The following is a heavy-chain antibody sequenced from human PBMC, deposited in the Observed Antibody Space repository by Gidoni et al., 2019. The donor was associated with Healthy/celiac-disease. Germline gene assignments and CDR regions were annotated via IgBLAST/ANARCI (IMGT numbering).Heavy chain of an antibody. CDR2: ISDDGSNK. Sequence: QVQLVESGGGVVQPGRSLRLSCAASGFTFSSYAMHWVRQAPGKGLEWVAVISDDGSNKYYADSVKGRFTISRDNSKNTLYLQMNSLRAEDTAVYYCARGPEGDQLLYQQQLVVHRAEYFQHWGQGTLVTVSS. D-gene: IGHD2-2*02. CDR3: ARGPEGDQLLYQQQLVVHRAEYFQH. J-gene: IGHJ1*01. CDR1: GFTFSSYA. V-gene: IGHV3-30*04.